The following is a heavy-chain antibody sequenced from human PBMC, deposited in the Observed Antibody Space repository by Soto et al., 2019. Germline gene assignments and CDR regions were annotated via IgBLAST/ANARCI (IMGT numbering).Heavy chain of an antibody. Sequence: SETLSLTCAVYGGSFSGYYWTWIRQPPGTGLGWIGEINHSGSTNYNPSLKSRVTISVDTSKNQFSLKLTSVTAADTAVYYCAGYSTNRGDTIYWGQGTLVTVSS. CDR1: GGSFSGYY. V-gene: IGHV4-34*01. D-gene: IGHD2-15*01. CDR2: INHSGST. J-gene: IGHJ1*01. CDR3: AGYSTNRGDTIY.